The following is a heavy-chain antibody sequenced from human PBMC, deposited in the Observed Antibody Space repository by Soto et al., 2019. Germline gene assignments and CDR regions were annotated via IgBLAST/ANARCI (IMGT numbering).Heavy chain of an antibody. CDR1: GGSISSGDYY. J-gene: IGHJ5*02. V-gene: IGHV4-30-4*01. D-gene: IGHD1-20*01. CDR3: ARDGTYIWIVGGWDAWIDP. Sequence: QVQLQESGPGLVKPSQTLSLTCTVSGGSISSGDYYWSWIRQPPGKGLEWIGYIYYSGSTYYNPSLKSRVTISVDTSKNQFSLKLSSVTAADTSVYYCARDGTYIWIVGGWDAWIDPWGQGTLVTVSS. CDR2: IYYSGST.